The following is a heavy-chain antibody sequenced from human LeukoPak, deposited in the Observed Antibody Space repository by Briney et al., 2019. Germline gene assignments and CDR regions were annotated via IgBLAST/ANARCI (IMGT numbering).Heavy chain of an antibody. V-gene: IGHV4-59*01. CDR1: GGSISSYY. CDR2: IYYSGST. CDR3: ARGGYSSGWYYFDY. D-gene: IGHD6-19*01. J-gene: IGHJ4*02. Sequence: KPSETLSLTCTVSGGSISSYYWSWIRQPPGKGLEWIGYIYYSGSTNYNPSLKSRVTISVDTSKNQFSLKLSSVTAADTAVYYCARGGYSSGWYYFDYWGQGTLVTVSS.